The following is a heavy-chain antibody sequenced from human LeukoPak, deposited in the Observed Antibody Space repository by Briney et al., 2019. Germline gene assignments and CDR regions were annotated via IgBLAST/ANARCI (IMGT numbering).Heavy chain of an antibody. CDR3: ARVRVQLWSYYFDY. Sequence: PGGSLRLSCAASGFTFSSYEMNCVRQTPGKGLEWVSYISSSGSTIYYADSVKGRFTISRDNAKNSLYLQMNSLRAEDTAVYYCARVRVQLWSYYFDYWGQGTLVTVSS. D-gene: IGHD5-18*01. CDR1: GFTFSSYE. CDR2: ISSSGSTI. V-gene: IGHV3-48*03. J-gene: IGHJ4*02.